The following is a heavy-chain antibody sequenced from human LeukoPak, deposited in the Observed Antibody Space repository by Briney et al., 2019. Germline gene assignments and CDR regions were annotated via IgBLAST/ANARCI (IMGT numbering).Heavy chain of an antibody. J-gene: IGHJ6*02. CDR3: ATGGDSYYYGMDV. Sequence: PGGSLRLSCAASGFTFSSYTINWVRQAPGKGLEWVSYISSSSSNIYYADSVKGRFTISGDNAKNSLYLQMNSLRDEDTAVYYCATGGDSYYYGMDVWGQGTTVTVSS. D-gene: IGHD1-1*01. CDR2: ISSSSSNI. V-gene: IGHV3-48*02. CDR1: GFTFSSYT.